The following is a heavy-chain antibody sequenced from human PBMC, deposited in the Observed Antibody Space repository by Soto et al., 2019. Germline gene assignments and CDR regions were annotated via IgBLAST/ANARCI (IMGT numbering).Heavy chain of an antibody. CDR3: ARDSPNDAFDI. CDR2: LSPMFDTS. Sequence: QVQLVQSGTEMKEPGSSVKVSCMTSGGTFSTYAVHWVRQAPGQGLEWMGGLSPMFDTSSYAQNFQDRVTLTADKSTSTAYMELSSLRSDDTAVYYCARDSPNDAFDIWGQGPLVIVSS. J-gene: IGHJ3*02. V-gene: IGHV1-69*06. CDR1: GGTFSTYA.